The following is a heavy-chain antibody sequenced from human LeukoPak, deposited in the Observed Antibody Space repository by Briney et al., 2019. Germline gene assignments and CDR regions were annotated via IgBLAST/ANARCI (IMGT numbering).Heavy chain of an antibody. CDR2: ISYDGSNK. Sequence: GGSLRLSCAASGFTFSSYAMHWVRQAPGKGLEWVAVISYDGSNKYYADSVKGRFTISRDNSKNTLYLQMNSLRAEDTAVYYCAKDLGYDGWAAFDIWGQGTLVTVSS. CDR1: GFTFSSYA. J-gene: IGHJ4*02. D-gene: IGHD3/OR15-3a*01. CDR3: AKDLGYDGWAAFDI. V-gene: IGHV3-30-3*01.